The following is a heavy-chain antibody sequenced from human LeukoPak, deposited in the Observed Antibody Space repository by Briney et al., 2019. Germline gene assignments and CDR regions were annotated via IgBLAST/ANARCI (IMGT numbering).Heavy chain of an antibody. Sequence: GGSLRLSCAASGFMFSGYSMNWVRQAPGKGLEWVSSISSSSSYIFYADSVKGRFTISRDSAKNSLYLQMNSLRAEDTAVYYCARVSGYGAYFYYWGQGTLVTVSS. CDR2: ISSSSSYI. J-gene: IGHJ4*02. V-gene: IGHV3-21*01. CDR1: GFMFSGYS. CDR3: ARVSGYGAYFYY. D-gene: IGHD5-12*01.